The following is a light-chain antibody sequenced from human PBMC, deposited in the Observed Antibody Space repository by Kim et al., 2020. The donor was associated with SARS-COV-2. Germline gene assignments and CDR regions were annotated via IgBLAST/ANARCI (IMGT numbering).Light chain of an antibody. CDR1: SGHSNYF. CDR3: ESWDSNIQV. J-gene: IGLJ3*02. CDR2: VEGSGSY. Sequence: QLVLTQSSSASASLGSSVKLTCTLSSGHSNYFIAWHQQQPGKAPRFLMKVEGSGSYNKGGGVPDRFSGSRSGADRYLIISNLHSEDEADYYCESWDSNIQVFGGGTQLTVL. V-gene: IGLV4-60*03.